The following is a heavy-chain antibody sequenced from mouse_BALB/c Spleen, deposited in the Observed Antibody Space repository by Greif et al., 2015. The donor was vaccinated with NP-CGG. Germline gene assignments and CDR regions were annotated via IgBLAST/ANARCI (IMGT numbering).Heavy chain of an antibody. Sequence: EVKVVESGGGLVKPGGSLKLSCAASGFTFSSYGMSWVRQTPEKRLEWVATISGGGSYTYYPDSVKGRFTISRDNAKNNLYLQMSSPRSEDTALYYCARHDYDAYWGQGTLVTVSA. V-gene: IGHV5-9-2*01. CDR1: GFTFSSYG. J-gene: IGHJ3*01. CDR3: ARHDYDAY. D-gene: IGHD2-4*01. CDR2: ISGGGSYT.